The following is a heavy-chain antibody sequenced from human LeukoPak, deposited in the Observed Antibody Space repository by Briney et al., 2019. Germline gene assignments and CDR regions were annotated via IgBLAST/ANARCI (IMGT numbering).Heavy chain of an antibody. V-gene: IGHV3-48*03. Sequence: GGSLRLSCAASGFTFSSYEMNWVRQAPGKGLEWVSYISSSGSTIYYADSVKGRVTISRDNTKNSLYLQMNSLRVGDTAIYYCVRRFDFWGPGTLVIVSS. CDR3: VRRFDF. J-gene: IGHJ4*02. CDR1: GFTFSSYE. CDR2: ISSSGSTI.